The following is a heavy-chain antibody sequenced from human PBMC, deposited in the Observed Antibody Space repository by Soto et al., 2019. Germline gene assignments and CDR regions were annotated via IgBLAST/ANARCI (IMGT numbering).Heavy chain of an antibody. Sequence: QVQLVQSGAEVKKPGASVKVSCEASGYPFSAFDISWVRQAGGQGLEWMGWMNPDSGDTAFAQRFQDRITMTRSTSNSTAYMELSRLTSDDTAVYFCVRQPGGVATPGDDYWGQGTLVTVSS. CDR2: MNPDSGDT. J-gene: IGHJ4*02. D-gene: IGHD2-15*01. V-gene: IGHV1-8*01. CDR1: GYPFSAFD. CDR3: VRQPGGVATPGDDY.